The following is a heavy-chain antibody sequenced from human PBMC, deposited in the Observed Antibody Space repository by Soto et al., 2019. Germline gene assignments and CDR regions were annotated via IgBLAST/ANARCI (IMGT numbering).Heavy chain of an antibody. J-gene: IGHJ6*02. V-gene: IGHV1-69*13. CDR3: ARGRAPGYYDILTGYYDYYYYYGMDV. CDR2: IIPIFGTA. D-gene: IGHD3-9*01. CDR1: GGTFSSYA. Sequence: SVKVSCKASGGTFSSYAISWVRQAPGQGLEWMGGIIPIFGTANYAQKFQGRVTITADESTSTAYMELSSLRSEDTAVYYCARGRAPGYYDILTGYYDYYYYYGMDVWGQGTTVTV.